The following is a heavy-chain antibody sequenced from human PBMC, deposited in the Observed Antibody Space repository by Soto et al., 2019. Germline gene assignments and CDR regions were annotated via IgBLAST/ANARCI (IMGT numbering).Heavy chain of an antibody. CDR1: GDSVSSNSAA. D-gene: IGHD6-19*01. V-gene: IGHV6-1*01. Sequence: QVQLQQSGPGLVKPSQTLALTCAISGDSVSSNSAAWNWSRQAPSRGLEWLGRTYYSSKWYNNFTVSVQIRITINPATANNQFSLPLNSVTPEATAVYYCARPRGWEKLYYYYYYMDVWGKGTTVTVSS. J-gene: IGHJ6*03. CDR3: ARPRGWEKLYYYYYYMDV. CDR2: TYYSSKWYN.